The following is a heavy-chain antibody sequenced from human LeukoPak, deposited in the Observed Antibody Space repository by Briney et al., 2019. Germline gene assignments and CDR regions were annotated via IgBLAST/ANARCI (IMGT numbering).Heavy chain of an antibody. D-gene: IGHD3-22*01. CDR3: ARIPAYYYDSSGNDY. V-gene: IGHV2-70*11. CDR1: GFSLSTSGMC. CDR2: IDWDDDK. J-gene: IGHJ4*02. Sequence: SGPTLVNPTQTLTLTYTFSGFSLSTSGMCASWIRQPPGKALEWLARIDWDDDKYYSTSLNTRLTISKDTSKNQVVLTMTNMDPVDTATYYCARIPAYYYDSSGNDYWGQGTLVTVSS.